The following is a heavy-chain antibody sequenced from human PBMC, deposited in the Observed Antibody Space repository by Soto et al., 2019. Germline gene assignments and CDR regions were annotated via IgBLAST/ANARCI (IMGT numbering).Heavy chain of an antibody. Sequence: ASVKVSCKASGYTFTSYYMYWVRQAPGQGLEWMGMINPSGGSTSYAQKFQGRVTMSRDTSTSTVYMEVSSLRSEDTAVYYCARAVYDVLTGYQQYYFDYWGQGTLVTVSS. V-gene: IGHV1-46*01. CDR2: INPSGGST. J-gene: IGHJ4*02. D-gene: IGHD3-9*01. CDR3: ARAVYDVLTGYQQYYFDY. CDR1: GYTFTSYY.